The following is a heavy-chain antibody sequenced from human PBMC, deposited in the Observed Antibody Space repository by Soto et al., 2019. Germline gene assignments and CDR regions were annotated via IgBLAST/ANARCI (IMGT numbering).Heavy chain of an antibody. CDR2: IYYSGST. V-gene: IGHV4-59*01. CDR1: GGSISSYY. Sequence: PSETLSLTCTVSGGSISSYYWSWIRQPPGKGLEWIGYIYYSGSTNYNPSLKSRVTISVDTSKNQFSLKLSSVTAADTAVYYCARGHSSGWIDAFEIWGQGTMVTVSS. D-gene: IGHD6-19*01. J-gene: IGHJ3*02. CDR3: ARGHSSGWIDAFEI.